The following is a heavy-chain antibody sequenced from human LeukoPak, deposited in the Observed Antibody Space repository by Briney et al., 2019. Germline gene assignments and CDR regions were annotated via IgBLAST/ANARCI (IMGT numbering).Heavy chain of an antibody. CDR2: ISGSGGST. D-gene: IGHD3-3*01. CDR1: GFTVSTSF. V-gene: IGHV3-23*01. CDR3: AKDSSDYDFWSGYYDLFCDY. J-gene: IGHJ4*02. Sequence: GGSLRLSCEVSGFTVSTSFMTWVRQAPGKGLEWVSAISGSGGSTYYADSVKGRFTISRDNSKNTLYLQMNSLRAEDTAVYYCAKDSSDYDFWSGYYDLFCDYWGQGTLVTVSS.